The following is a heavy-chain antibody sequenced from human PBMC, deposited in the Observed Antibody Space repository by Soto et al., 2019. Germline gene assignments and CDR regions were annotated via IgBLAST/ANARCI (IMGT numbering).Heavy chain of an antibody. D-gene: IGHD4-4*01. V-gene: IGHV1-69*13. J-gene: IGHJ6*02. CDR3: ARPAVTTYPRHYYYYGMDV. CDR1: GGTFSSYA. Sequence: ASVKVSCKASGGTFSSYAISWVRQAPGQGLEWMGGIIPIFGTANYAQKFQGRVTITADESTSTAYMELSSLRSGDTAVYYCARPAVTTYPRHYYYYGMDVWGQGTTVTVSS. CDR2: IIPIFGTA.